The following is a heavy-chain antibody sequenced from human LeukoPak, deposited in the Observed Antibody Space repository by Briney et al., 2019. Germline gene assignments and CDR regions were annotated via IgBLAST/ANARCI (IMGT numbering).Heavy chain of an antibody. CDR3: ARESHGSGSYYY. CDR1: GGSISGGGHY. J-gene: IGHJ4*02. Sequence: SETLSLTCTVSGGSISGGGHYWSWIRQHPGKCLEWIGYIFDNGSTDYNPSLKSRVTISVDTSKNQLSLKLRSLTAADTAVYYCARESHGSGSYYYWGQGTLVTVSS. CDR2: IFDNGST. D-gene: IGHD3-10*01. V-gene: IGHV4-31*03.